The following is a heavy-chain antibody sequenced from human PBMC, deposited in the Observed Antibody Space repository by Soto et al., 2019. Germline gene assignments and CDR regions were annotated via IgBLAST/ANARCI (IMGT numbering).Heavy chain of an antibody. CDR2: TYYRSRWYN. V-gene: IGHV6-1*01. CDR3: AGTSSPQWYKMDV. J-gene: IGHJ6*04. D-gene: IGHD1-7*01. Sequence: PSQTLSLTCVISGDSVSSNSAAWNWIRQSPSRGLEWLGRTYYRSRWYNDYAVSVRSRITVNADTSKNQFSLHLNSVTPEDTAAFFGAGTSSPQWYKMDVWAKGTTVTVSS. CDR1: GDSVSSNSAA.